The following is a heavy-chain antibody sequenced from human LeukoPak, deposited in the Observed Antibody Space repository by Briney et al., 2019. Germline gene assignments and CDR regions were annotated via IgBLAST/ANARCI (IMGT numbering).Heavy chain of an antibody. Sequence: SETLSLTCTVSGGSIDSYYWSWIRQPPGKGLEWVGYIYYTVSTEYHPSLNSRVTISLDTSKNQFSLNLTSVTAAATAVYYCARVYQSAEYYFDYWGQGNLVSVSS. CDR2: IYYTVST. V-gene: IGHV4-59*01. J-gene: IGHJ4*02. CDR1: GGSIDSYY. D-gene: IGHD2-2*01. CDR3: ARVYQSAEYYFDY.